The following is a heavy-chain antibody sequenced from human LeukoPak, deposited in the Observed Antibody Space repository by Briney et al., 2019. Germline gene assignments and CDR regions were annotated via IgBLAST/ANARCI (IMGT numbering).Heavy chain of an antibody. CDR3: ASLIEMATIGNWFDP. Sequence: SETLSLTCAVYGGSFSGYYWSWIRQPPGKGLEWIGEINHSGSTNYNPSLKSRVTISVDTSKNQFSLKLSSVTAADTAVYYCASLIEMATIGNWFDPWGQGTLVTVSS. D-gene: IGHD5-24*01. CDR1: GGSFSGYY. J-gene: IGHJ5*02. V-gene: IGHV4-34*01. CDR2: INHSGST.